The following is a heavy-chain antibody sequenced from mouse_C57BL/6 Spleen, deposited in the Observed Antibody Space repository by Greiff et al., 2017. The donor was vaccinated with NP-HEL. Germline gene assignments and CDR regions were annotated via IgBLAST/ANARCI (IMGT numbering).Heavy chain of an antibody. CDR3: ARNGYDYDWYCAMDY. V-gene: IGHV1-42*01. D-gene: IGHD2-4*01. Sequence: VQLQQSGPELVKPGASVKISCKASGYSFTGYYMNWVKQSPEKSLEWIGEINPSTGGTTYNQKFKAKATLTVDKSSSTAYMQLKSLTSEDSAVYYCARNGYDYDWYCAMDYWGQGTSVTVSS. J-gene: IGHJ4*01. CDR1: GYSFTGYY. CDR2: INPSTGGT.